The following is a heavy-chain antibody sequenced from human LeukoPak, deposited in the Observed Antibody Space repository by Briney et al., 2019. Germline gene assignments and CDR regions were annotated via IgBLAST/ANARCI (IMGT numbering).Heavy chain of an antibody. D-gene: IGHD2-8*01. J-gene: IGHJ3*02. CDR2: ITGDGGYT. CDR1: GFTFSTYV. Sequence: PGGSLGLSCAASGFTFSTYVMQWVRQAPGKGLEYVSAITGDGGYTYYANSVKGRFTISRDNSKKTLYLQMRSLRADDMAVYYCARVSTNDRRNAFDIWGQGTMVTVSS. CDR3: ARVSTNDRRNAFDI. V-gene: IGHV3-64*01.